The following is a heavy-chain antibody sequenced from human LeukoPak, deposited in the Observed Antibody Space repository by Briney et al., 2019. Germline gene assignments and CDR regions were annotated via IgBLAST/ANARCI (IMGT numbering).Heavy chain of an antibody. D-gene: IGHD3-10*01. CDR1: GYTFTSYD. CDR3: ARGHYYYGSGSYLHY. J-gene: IGHJ4*02. CDR2: MNPNSGNT. V-gene: IGHV1-8*01. Sequence: ASVKVSCKASGYTFTSYDINWVRHATGQGLEWMGWMNPNSGNTGYAQKFQGRVTMTRNTSISTAYMELSSLRSEDTAVYYCARGHYYYGSGSYLHYWGQGTLVTVSS.